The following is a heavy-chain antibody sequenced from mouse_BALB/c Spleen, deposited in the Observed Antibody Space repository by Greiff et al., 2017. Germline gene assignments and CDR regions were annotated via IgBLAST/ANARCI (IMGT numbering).Heavy chain of an antibody. V-gene: IGHV1S126*01. J-gene: IGHJ2*01. CDR2: IDPSDSET. Sequence: QVQLKQSGPQLVRPGASVKISCKASGYSFTSYWMHWVKQRPGQGLEWIGMIDPSDSETRLNQKFKDKATLTVDKSSSTAYMQLSSPTSEDSAVYYCARSDGYYYFGYWGQGDTLTVSS. D-gene: IGHD2-3*01. CDR1: GYSFTSYW. CDR3: ARSDGYYYFGY.